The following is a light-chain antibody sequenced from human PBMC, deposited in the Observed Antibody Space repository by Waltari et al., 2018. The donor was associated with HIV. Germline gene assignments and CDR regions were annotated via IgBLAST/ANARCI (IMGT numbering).Light chain of an antibody. CDR1: NSNISCNY. J-gene: IGLJ1*01. V-gene: IGLV1-47*01. Sequence: QSVLNQPHSASGTPGQRDTISRSGSNSNISCNYVYGYQQVPWTAPKLLISKNEQWPSGVPDRFSASKSGTSASLVMSGLRSEDEADYYCAAWDDRLSGRVFGTGTRVTVL. CDR3: AAWDDRLSGRV. CDR2: KNE.